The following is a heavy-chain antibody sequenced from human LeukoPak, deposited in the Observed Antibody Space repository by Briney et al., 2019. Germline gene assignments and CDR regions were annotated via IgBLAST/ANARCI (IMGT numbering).Heavy chain of an antibody. CDR2: TYYRSEWYN. J-gene: IGHJ4*02. V-gene: IGHV6-1*01. D-gene: IGHD3-10*01. CDR1: GDSVSSNSAA. CDR3: ARDPDYGSGLFDY. Sequence: SQTLSLTCAISGDSVSSNSAAWNWIRQSPSRGLEWLGRTYYRSEWYNDYAVSVKSRITLNPDTFKNHFSLQLNSVTPEDTAVYYCARDPDYGSGLFDYWGQGTLVTVSS.